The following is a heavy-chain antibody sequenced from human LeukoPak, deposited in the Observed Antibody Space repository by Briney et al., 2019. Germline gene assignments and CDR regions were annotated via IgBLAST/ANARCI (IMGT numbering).Heavy chain of an antibody. V-gene: IGHV1-18*01. J-gene: IGHJ3*02. CDR3: ARPDEGAFDI. D-gene: IGHD1-14*01. Sequence: ASVKVSCKASGYTLTSYGISWVRQAPGQGLEWMGWISAYKGNTNYAQKLQGRVTMTTDTSTSTDYVELRSLRSDDTAVYYCARPDEGAFDIWGQGTMVTVSS. CDR2: ISAYKGNT. CDR1: GYTLTSYG.